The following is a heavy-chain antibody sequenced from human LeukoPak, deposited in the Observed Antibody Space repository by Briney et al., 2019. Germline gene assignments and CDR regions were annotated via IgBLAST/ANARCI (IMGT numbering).Heavy chain of an antibody. V-gene: IGHV4-59*08. J-gene: IGHJ5*01. D-gene: IGHD4-17*01. CDR2: VYSSGNT. Sequence: SETLSLTCTVSGGSISSYYWSWLRHPPGKGLEWIGYVYSSGNTNYNPSLKSRVTISLDTSKNQFSLKMSSLTAADTAVHYCARRTPVTPNSFDSWGQGTLVTVSS. CDR3: ARRTPVTPNSFDS. CDR1: GGSISSYY.